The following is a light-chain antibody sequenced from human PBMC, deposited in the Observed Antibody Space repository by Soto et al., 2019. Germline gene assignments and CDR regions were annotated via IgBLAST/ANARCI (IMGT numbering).Light chain of an antibody. V-gene: IGLV2-23*01. J-gene: IGLJ2*01. CDR1: SSDVGSYNL. Sequence: QSVLTQPASVSGSPGQSITIYCSGTSSDVGSYNLVSWYQQHPGKAPKLMIYEGSMRPSGVSNRFSGSRSGNTASLTISGLQAEDEADYYCCSYAVSSTFVVFGGGTKVTVL. CDR2: EGS. CDR3: CSYAVSSTFVV.